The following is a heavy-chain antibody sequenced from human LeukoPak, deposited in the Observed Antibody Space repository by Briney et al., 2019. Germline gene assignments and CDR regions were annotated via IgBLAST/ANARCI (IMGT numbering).Heavy chain of an antibody. J-gene: IGHJ4*02. D-gene: IGHD3-10*01. CDR2: IYKSGST. Sequence: SETLSLTCNVSGGSINSDGYYWSWIRQPPGKGLEWIGYIYKSGSTNYNPSLKSRVTISVERSKNQFSLKLSSVTAADTAVYYCARESMVRGVPFDYWGQGTLVTVSS. CDR3: ARESMVRGVPFDY. CDR1: GGSINSDGYY. V-gene: IGHV4-30-2*01.